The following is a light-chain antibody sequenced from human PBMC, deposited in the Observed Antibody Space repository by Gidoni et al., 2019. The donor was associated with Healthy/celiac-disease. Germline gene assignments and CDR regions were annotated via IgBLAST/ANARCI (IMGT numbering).Light chain of an antibody. CDR2: LNSDGSH. CDR1: SGHSSYA. CDR3: QTWGTGIVV. V-gene: IGLV4-69*01. J-gene: IGLJ2*01. Sequence: QLVLTQSPSASASLGDSVKLTCTLSSGHSSYAIAWHQQQPEKGPRYLMKLNSDGSHSKGDGIPGRFSGSSSGAERYLTISSLQSEDEADYYCQTWGTGIVVFGGGTKLTVL.